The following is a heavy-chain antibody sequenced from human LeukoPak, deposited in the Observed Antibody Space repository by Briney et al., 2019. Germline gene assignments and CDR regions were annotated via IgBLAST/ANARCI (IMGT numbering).Heavy chain of an antibody. V-gene: IGHV3-21*01. CDR2: ISSSSTDI. Sequence: PGGSLRLSCAASGFTFRSYSMNWVRQAPGKGLEWVSCISSSSTDIYYVDSVKGRFTISRDNAKNTLYLQMNSLRAEDTAVYYCARGGYHAYYLDYWGQGSLVTVSS. D-gene: IGHD5-18*01. CDR3: ARGGYHAYYLDY. CDR1: GFTFRSYS. J-gene: IGHJ4*02.